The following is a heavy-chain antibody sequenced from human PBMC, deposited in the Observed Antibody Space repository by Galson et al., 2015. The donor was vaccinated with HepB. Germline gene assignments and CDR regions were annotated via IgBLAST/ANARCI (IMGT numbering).Heavy chain of an antibody. CDR3: ARAALPLHGLGNYFGY. Sequence: QSGAEVKKPGASVKVSCKTSGYIFSDYGISWVRQAPGQGLEWMGRINPNSGGTNYAQSFQGRVTMTRDTSISTAYMDLRRLRSDDTAVYYCARAALPLHGLGNYFGYWGQGTLVTVSS. V-gene: IGHV1-2*06. CDR1: GYIFSDYG. D-gene: IGHD3-10*01. J-gene: IGHJ4*02. CDR2: INPNSGGT.